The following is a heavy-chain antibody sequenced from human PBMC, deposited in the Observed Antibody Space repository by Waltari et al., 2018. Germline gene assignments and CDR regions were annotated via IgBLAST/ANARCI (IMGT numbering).Heavy chain of an antibody. V-gene: IGHV3-9*01. Sequence: EVQLVESGGGLVQPGRSLRLSCAASGFTFDYYALSWGRQTPGKGLEWVSGISWNSGTIAYADSVKGRFTISRDNAKNSLYLQMNSLRTEDTALYYCVKDINIGGQWLALRGDSWGQGTLVTVSS. CDR3: VKDINIGGQWLALRGDS. D-gene: IGHD6-19*01. CDR2: ISWNSGTI. J-gene: IGHJ4*02. CDR1: GFTFDYYA.